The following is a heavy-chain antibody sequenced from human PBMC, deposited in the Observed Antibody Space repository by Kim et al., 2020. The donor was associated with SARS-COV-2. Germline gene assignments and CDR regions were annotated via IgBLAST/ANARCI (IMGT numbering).Heavy chain of an antibody. Sequence: GGSLRLSCAASGFTVSNYWMSWVRQAPGKGVEWVATLRHDASGKFYVDSVKGRFTISRDNAENSLFLHMSSLRAEDTAVYYCARSISNIEAPRIEVYFHHWGHGTLVTVSS. CDR1: GFTVSNYW. CDR3: ARSISNIEAPRIEVYFHH. J-gene: IGHJ1*01. V-gene: IGHV3-7*01. D-gene: IGHD5-12*01. CDR2: LRHDASGK.